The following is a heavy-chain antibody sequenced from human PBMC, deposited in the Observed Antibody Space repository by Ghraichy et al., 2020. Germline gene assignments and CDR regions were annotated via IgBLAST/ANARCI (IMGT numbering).Heavy chain of an antibody. CDR1: GFTFSSYW. Sequence: GESLNISCAASGFTFSSYWMSWVRQAPGKGLEWVANIKQDGSDKYYVDAVKGRFTVSRDNAKNSLYLQMNSLRAEDTAVYYCARVLRYGTDYWGQGTLVTVSS. V-gene: IGHV3-7*03. J-gene: IGHJ4*02. D-gene: IGHD1-14*01. CDR3: ARVLRYGTDY. CDR2: IKQDGSDK.